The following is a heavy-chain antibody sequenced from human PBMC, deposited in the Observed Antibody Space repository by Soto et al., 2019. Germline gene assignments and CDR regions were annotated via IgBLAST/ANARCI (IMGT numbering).Heavy chain of an antibody. CDR2: ISSSSSTI. CDR3: ARDFASGWSRKGMDV. V-gene: IGHV3-48*02. J-gene: IGHJ6*02. D-gene: IGHD2-15*01. Sequence: GGSLRLSCAASGFTFSSYSMNWVRQAPGKGLEWVSYISSSSSTIYYADSVKGRFTISRDNAKNSLYLQMNSLRDEDTAVYYCARDFASGWSRKGMDVWGQGTTVTVSS. CDR1: GFTFSSYS.